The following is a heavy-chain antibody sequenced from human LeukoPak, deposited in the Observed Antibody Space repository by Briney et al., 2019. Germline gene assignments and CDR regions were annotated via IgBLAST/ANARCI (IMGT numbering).Heavy chain of an antibody. D-gene: IGHD3-22*01. CDR1: GFTFSDYG. CDR3: ARGVDYYENSGTIDY. J-gene: IGHJ4*02. CDR2: IWYDGSNK. V-gene: IGHV3-33*01. Sequence: GGSLRLSCTASGFTFSDYGMHWVRQPPGKGLEWVAIIWYDGSNKKYEDSVKGRFTTSRDNSKNTLYLQMNSLRAEDTAVYYCARGVDYYENSGTIDYWGQGTLVTVSS.